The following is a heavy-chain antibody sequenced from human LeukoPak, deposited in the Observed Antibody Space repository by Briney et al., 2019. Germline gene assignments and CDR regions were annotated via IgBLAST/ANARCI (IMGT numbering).Heavy chain of an antibody. J-gene: IGHJ5*02. CDR2: ISSSGSAI. V-gene: IGHV3-48*03. CDR3: ARSPKDATAP. D-gene: IGHD2-15*01. CDR1: GFTFSNYE. Sequence: GGSLRLSCVTSGFTFSNYEMNWVRQAPGRGLEYVSYISSSGSAIHYADSVKGRFTISRDNAKNSVYLQMSSLRAEDTAVYYCARSPKDATAPWGQGTLVTVCS.